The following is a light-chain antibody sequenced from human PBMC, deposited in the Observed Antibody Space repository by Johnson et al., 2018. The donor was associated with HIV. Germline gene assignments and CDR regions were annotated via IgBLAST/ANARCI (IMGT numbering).Light chain of an antibody. V-gene: IGLV1-51*02. CDR3: GTWDSSLSAPGYV. J-gene: IGLJ1*01. Sequence: QSVLTQPPSVSAAPGQRVTISCSGSTSNFENYYVSWYQHLPGTAPKLLIYENNKRPSGIPDRFSGSKSGTSATLGITGLQTGDEADYYCGTWDSSLSAPGYVFGTGTKVTVL. CDR2: ENN. CDR1: TSNFENYY.